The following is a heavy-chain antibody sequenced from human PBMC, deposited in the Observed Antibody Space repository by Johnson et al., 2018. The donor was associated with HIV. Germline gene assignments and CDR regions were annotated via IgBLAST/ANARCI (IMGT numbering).Heavy chain of an antibody. V-gene: IGHV3-30*02. D-gene: IGHD3-22*01. CDR2: IRYDGSNK. Sequence: QVQLVESGGGLVQPGGSLRLSCTASGFTFSNSGMHWVRQAPGKGLEWVAFIRYDGSNKYYGDPVKGRFTISRDNSKNTLYVQMNSLRVEDTAVYYCARGDDSSAWGAFDIWGQGTMVTVSS. CDR3: ARGDDSSAWGAFDI. J-gene: IGHJ3*02. CDR1: GFTFSNSG.